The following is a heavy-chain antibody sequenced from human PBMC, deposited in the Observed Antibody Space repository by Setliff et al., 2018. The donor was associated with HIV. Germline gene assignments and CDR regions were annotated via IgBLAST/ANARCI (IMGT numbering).Heavy chain of an antibody. CDR3: ARGIAAAADFDY. V-gene: IGHV1-46*01. Sequence: ASVKVSCKASGYTFTSYYMHWVRQAPGQGLEWMGLINPSGGSTSYAQKFQGRVTVTRDTSTNTVYMELTSLRSDDTAVYYCARGIAAAADFDYWGQGTLVTVSS. D-gene: IGHD6-13*01. CDR1: GYTFTSYY. CDR2: INPSGGST. J-gene: IGHJ4*02.